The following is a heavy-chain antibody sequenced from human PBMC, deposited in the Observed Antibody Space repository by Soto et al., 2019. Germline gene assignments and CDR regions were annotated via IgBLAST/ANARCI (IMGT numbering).Heavy chain of an antibody. J-gene: IGHJ6*02. V-gene: IGHV1-69*13. CDR3: ARGYCSGGSCPTGLYYYYGMDV. CDR1: GGTFSSYA. CDR2: IIPILGTA. D-gene: IGHD2-15*01. Sequence: VASVKVSCKASGGTFSSYAISWVRQAPGQGLEWMGGIIPILGTANYAQKFQGRVTITADESTSTAYMELSSLRSEDTAVYYCARGYCSGGSCPTGLYYYYGMDVWGQGTTVTVSS.